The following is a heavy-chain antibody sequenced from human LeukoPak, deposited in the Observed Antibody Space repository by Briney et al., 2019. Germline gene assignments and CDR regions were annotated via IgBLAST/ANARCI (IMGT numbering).Heavy chain of an antibody. Sequence: PSETLSLTCAVSGGSISSSNWWSWVRQPPGKGLEWIGEINHSGSTNYNPSLKSRVTISVDTSKNQFSLKLSSVTAADTAVYYCARVRLGYSSGWYPGDYFDYWGQGTLVTVSS. CDR2: INHSGST. J-gene: IGHJ4*02. CDR3: ARVRLGYSSGWYPGDYFDY. D-gene: IGHD6-19*01. CDR1: GGSISSSNW. V-gene: IGHV4-4*02.